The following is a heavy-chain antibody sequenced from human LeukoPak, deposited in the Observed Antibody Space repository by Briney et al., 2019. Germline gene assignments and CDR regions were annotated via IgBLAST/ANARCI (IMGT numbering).Heavy chain of an antibody. CDR2: INHSGST. Sequence: GTLRLSCAASGFTFSSYGMSWVRQAPGKGLEWIGEINHSGSTNYNPSLKSRVTISVDTSKNQFSLKLSSVTAADTAVYYCARGPKYDYVWGSYRYPPYYYYYMDVWGKGTTVTVSS. CDR1: GFTFSSYG. J-gene: IGHJ6*03. V-gene: IGHV4-34*01. CDR3: ARGPKYDYVWGSYRYPPYYYYYMDV. D-gene: IGHD3-16*02.